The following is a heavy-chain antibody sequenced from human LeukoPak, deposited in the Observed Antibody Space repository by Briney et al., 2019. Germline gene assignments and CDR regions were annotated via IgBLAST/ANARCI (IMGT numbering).Heavy chain of an antibody. V-gene: IGHV3-30*02. CDR1: GFIFSSYG. D-gene: IGHD4-17*01. J-gene: IGHJ4*02. CDR2: TRYDGSDK. CDR3: AKDLTTVTSQGDY. Sequence: GGSLRLSCAASGFIFSSYGMHWVRQAPGKGPEWVAFTRYDGSDKYYADSVKGRFTISRDNSKNTLYLQMNSLRAEDTAVYYCAKDLTTVTSQGDYGGQGTLVTVSS.